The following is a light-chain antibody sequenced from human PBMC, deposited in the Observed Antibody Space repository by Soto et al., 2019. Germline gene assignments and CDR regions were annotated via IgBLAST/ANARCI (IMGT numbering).Light chain of an antibody. V-gene: IGKV3-15*01. Sequence: DMVLTQSPGTLAFSPGERATLSCMSRQTLSNSFIAWYQQKPGQAPSLLIYGAFTRATGIPARFSGTGSGTEFTLTISSLQSEDFALYYCQQYNDWPLTFGQGTKVDIK. CDR3: QQYNDWPLT. CDR1: QTLSNS. CDR2: GAF. J-gene: IGKJ1*01.